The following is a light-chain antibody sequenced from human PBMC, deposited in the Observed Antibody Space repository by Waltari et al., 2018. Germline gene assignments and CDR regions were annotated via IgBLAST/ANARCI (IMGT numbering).Light chain of an antibody. CDR2: EAS. Sequence: DIQMTQSPSSLSASVGDRVTITCQASQEISNYLNWYQQKPGKAPKLLIYEASNLETGVPSRFSGGGSGTDFACTISSLQPEDIGTYYCQQYDNLPFTFGPGTKVDIK. J-gene: IGKJ3*01. CDR1: QEISNY. V-gene: IGKV1-33*01. CDR3: QQYDNLPFT.